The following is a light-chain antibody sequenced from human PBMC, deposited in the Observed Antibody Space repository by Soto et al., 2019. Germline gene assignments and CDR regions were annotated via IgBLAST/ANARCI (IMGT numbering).Light chain of an antibody. CDR3: AAWGGSLDGVG. Sequence: QSVLTQPPSASGTPGQRVTISCSGSSSNIGSNSVNWYQQLPGTAPKLLMYSSNQRPSGVPDRFSGSKSGTSASLAISGLPVGDGADYYWAAWGGSLDGVGFGGGTKLTVL. V-gene: IGLV1-44*01. CDR2: SSN. J-gene: IGLJ2*01. CDR1: SSNIGSNS.